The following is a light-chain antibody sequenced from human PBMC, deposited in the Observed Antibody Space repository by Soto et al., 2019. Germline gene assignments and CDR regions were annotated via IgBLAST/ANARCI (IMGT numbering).Light chain of an antibody. CDR3: QSFDTSLSGFVV. J-gene: IGLJ2*01. Sequence: QSVLTQPPSMSGAPGQRVTISCTGSSSNIGAGYDVHWYQQHPGTAPKLLIFDNNNRPSGVPDRFSGSKSDTSASLAITGLQAEDEADYYCQSFDTSLSGFVVFGGVTKLT. V-gene: IGLV1-40*01. CDR1: SSNIGAGYD. CDR2: DNN.